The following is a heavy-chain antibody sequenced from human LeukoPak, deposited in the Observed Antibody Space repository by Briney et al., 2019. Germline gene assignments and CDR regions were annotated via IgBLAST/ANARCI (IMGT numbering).Heavy chain of an antibody. CDR3: ATEVEDSSSFGWFDP. V-gene: IGHV1-24*01. CDR2: FDPEDGET. Sequence: ASVKVSCKVSGYTLTELSMHWVRQAPGKGLEWMGGFDPEDGETIYAQKFQGRVTMTEDTSTDTAYMELSSLRSEDTAVYYCATEVEDSSSFGWFDPWGQGTLVTASS. CDR1: GYTLTELS. J-gene: IGHJ5*02. D-gene: IGHD6-13*01.